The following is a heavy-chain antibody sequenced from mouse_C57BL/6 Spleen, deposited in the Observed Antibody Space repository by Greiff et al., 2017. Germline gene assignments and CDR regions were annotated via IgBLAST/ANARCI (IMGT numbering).Heavy chain of an antibody. J-gene: IGHJ4*01. CDR1: GFTFTDYD. V-gene: IGHV7-3*01. D-gene: IGHD2-4*01. Sequence: EVKLLESGGGLVQPGGSLSLSCAASGFTFTDYDMSWVRQPPGKGLEWLGFISNEASGYTTEYSASVKGRFTISRDNSQSILYLQMNALRAENSATYYCARYPTYDCDDAMDYWGQGTSVTVSS. CDR2: ISNEASGYTT. CDR3: ARYPTYDCDDAMDY.